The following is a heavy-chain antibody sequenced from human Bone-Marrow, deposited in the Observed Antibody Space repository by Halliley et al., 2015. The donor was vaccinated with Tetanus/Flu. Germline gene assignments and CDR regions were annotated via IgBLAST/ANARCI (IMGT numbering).Heavy chain of an antibody. CDR3: ARAGDYSGYDMFYFDF. Sequence: QLVQSGPEVQRPGESLRISRKVSGYTFTSYWISWVRQMPGKGLEWMGRIDPSDSNTDYSPSFQGHVTISADKSISTAYLQWNSLKASDTAMYYCARAGDYSGYDMFYFDFWGQGTLVTVSS. D-gene: IGHD5-12*01. V-gene: IGHV5-10-1*01. CDR2: IDPSDSNT. J-gene: IGHJ4*02. CDR1: GYTFTSYW.